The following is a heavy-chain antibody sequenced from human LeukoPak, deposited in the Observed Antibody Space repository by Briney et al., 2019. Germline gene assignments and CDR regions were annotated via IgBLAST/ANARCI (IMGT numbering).Heavy chain of an antibody. CDR2: IYHSGSS. J-gene: IGHJ5*02. D-gene: IGHD3-10*01. V-gene: IGHV4-38-2*02. Sequence: SETLSLTCSVSGYSIRTSSHWGWIRQSPGEGLEWMGSIYHSGSSYYNPSLKNRVTLSIDTSKNHFSLKLNSVTAADTAMFYCARGLGPGNWFDPWGQGTLVTVSS. CDR3: ARGLGPGNWFDP. CDR1: GYSIRTSSH.